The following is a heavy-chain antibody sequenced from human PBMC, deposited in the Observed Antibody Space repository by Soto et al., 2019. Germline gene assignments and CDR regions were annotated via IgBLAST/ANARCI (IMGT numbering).Heavy chain of an antibody. J-gene: IGHJ5*02. Sequence: PSETLSLTCTVSGGSISSGGYYWSWIRQHPGKGLEWIGSIYYSGSTYYNPSLKSRVTISVDTSKNQFSLKLSSVTAADTAVYYCARQILTGYSNWFDPWGQGTLVTVSS. CDR1: GGSISSGGYY. CDR3: ARQILTGYSNWFDP. D-gene: IGHD3-9*01. CDR2: IYYSGST. V-gene: IGHV4-39*01.